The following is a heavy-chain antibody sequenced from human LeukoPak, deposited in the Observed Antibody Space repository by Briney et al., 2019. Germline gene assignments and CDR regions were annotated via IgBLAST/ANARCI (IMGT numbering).Heavy chain of an antibody. CDR3: AREALYPSGSYPAEDDY. CDR2: ISAYNGNT. Sequence: GASVKVSCKASGYTFTSYGISWVRQAPGQGLEWMGWISAYNGNTNYAQKLQGRVTMTTDTSTSTAYMELRSLRSDDTVVYYCAREALYPSGSYPAEDDYWGQGTLVTVSS. J-gene: IGHJ4*02. V-gene: IGHV1-18*01. CDR1: GYTFTSYG. D-gene: IGHD1-26*01.